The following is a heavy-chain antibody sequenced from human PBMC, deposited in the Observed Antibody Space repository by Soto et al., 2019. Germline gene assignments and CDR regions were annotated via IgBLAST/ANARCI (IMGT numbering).Heavy chain of an antibody. CDR3: ARDGESSSWSYYFDY. J-gene: IGHJ4*02. Sequence: GGSLRLSCAASGFTFSSYAMHWVRQAPGKGLEWVAVISYDGSNKYYADSVKGRFTISRDNSKNTLYLQMNSLRAEDTAVYYCARDGESSSWSYYFDYWGQGTLVTVSS. CDR1: GFTFSSYA. D-gene: IGHD6-13*01. V-gene: IGHV3-30-3*01. CDR2: ISYDGSNK.